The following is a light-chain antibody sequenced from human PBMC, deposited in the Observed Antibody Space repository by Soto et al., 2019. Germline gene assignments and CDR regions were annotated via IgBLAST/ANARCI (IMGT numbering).Light chain of an antibody. Sequence: EIVLTQSPGILSLSPGERATLSCRASQSVSNDFLAWYQQKPGQAPRLLIYDTSNRATGVPARFSGSGSGTDFTLTISSLEPEDFAVYYCQQRSIWPLTFGGGTKVDI. CDR3: QQRSIWPLT. CDR2: DTS. J-gene: IGKJ4*01. CDR1: QSVSNDF. V-gene: IGKV3-11*01.